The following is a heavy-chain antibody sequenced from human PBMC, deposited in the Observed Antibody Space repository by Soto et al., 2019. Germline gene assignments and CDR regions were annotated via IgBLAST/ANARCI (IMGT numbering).Heavy chain of an antibody. CDR1: GDSVSSNSAA. V-gene: IGHV6-1*01. J-gene: IGHJ4*02. CDR2: TYYRSKWYN. D-gene: IGHD5-12*01. CDR3: ARDRQLGTATIHFDY. Sequence: SQTLSLTCAISGDSVSSNSAAWNWIRQSPSRGLEWLGRTYYRSKWYNDYEVSVKSRITINPDTSKNQFSLHMNSVTPEDTAVYYCARDRQLGTATIHFDYWGLGNLVTGSS.